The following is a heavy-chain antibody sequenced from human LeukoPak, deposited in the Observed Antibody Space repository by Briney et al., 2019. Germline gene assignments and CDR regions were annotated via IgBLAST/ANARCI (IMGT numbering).Heavy chain of an antibody. D-gene: IGHD2-15*01. J-gene: IGHJ6*03. CDR1: GFTFSSYG. V-gene: IGHV3-30*02. Sequence: GGSLRLSCAASGFTFSSYGMHWVGQAPGKGLEWVAFIRYDGSNKYYADSVKGRFTVSRDNSKNTLSLQMSSLRVEDTAVYYCARDRSCTGGSCYMDVWGRGTTVTVSS. CDR3: ARDRSCTGGSCYMDV. CDR2: IRYDGSNK.